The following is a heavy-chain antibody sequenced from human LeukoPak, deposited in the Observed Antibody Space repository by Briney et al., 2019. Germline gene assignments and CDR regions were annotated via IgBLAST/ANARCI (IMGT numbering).Heavy chain of an antibody. D-gene: IGHD2-15*01. CDR2: IYYSRST. CDR3: AREVVPHAFDI. J-gene: IGHJ3*02. CDR1: GGSISSGDYY. V-gene: IGHV4-30-4*01. Sequence: SQTLSLTCTVSGGSISSGDYYWSWIRQPPGKGLEWIGYIYYSRSTYYNPSLKSRVTISVDTSKNQFSLKLSSVTAAGTAVYYCAREVVPHAFDIWGQGTMVTVSS.